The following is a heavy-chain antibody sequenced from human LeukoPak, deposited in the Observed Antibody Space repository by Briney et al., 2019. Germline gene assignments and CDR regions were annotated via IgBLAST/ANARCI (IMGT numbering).Heavy chain of an antibody. CDR2: ISGDGGST. V-gene: IGHV3-43*02. Sequence: GGSLRLSCAASGFSFDDNAMYWVRQTPGKGLEWVSLISGDGGSTYYADSVKGRFTISRDNSKNSLYLQMNSLRTEDTALYYCAKDISGYNNFDYWGQGTLVTVSS. D-gene: IGHD5-24*01. CDR1: GFSFDDNA. J-gene: IGHJ4*02. CDR3: AKDISGYNNFDY.